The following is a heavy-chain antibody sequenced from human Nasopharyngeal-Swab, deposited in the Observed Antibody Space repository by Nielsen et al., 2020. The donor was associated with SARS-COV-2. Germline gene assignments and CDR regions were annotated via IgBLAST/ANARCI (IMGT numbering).Heavy chain of an antibody. CDR1: GFTFSSYG. J-gene: IGHJ4*02. V-gene: IGHV3-30*03. Sequence: GESLKISCAASGFTFSSYGMHWVRQAPGKGLEWVAVISYDGSNKYYADSVKGRFTISRDNAKNTLYLQMNSLRAEDTAVYYCAALTPVDYWGQGTLVTVSS. CDR2: ISYDGSNK. CDR3: AALTPVDY.